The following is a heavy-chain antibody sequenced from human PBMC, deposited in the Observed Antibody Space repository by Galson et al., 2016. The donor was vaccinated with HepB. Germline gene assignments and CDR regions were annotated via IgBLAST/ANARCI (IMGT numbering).Heavy chain of an antibody. J-gene: IGHJ4*02. V-gene: IGHV3-30*18. CDR2: ISTDGNNK. CDR3: AKDGHYDILTGYSYYFDY. Sequence: SLRLSCAASGFNFNNYGMHWVRQAPGKGLEWVAIISTDGNNKQYGDSVKGRFTISRDNSKNPLYLQMSSLRTEDTAVYYCAKDGHYDILTGYSYYFDYWGQGTLVTVSS. CDR1: GFNFNNYG. D-gene: IGHD3-9*01.